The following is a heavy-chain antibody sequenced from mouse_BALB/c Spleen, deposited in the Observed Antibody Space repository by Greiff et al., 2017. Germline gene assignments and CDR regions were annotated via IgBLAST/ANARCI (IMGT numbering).Heavy chain of an antibody. Sequence: EVKVEESGAELVRSGASVKLSCTASGFNIKDYYMHWVKQRPEQGLEWIGWIDPENGDTEYAPKFQGKATMTADTSSNTAYLQLSSLTSEDTAVYYCNARDFDYWGQGTTLTVSS. CDR1: GFNIKDYY. V-gene: IGHV14-4*02. CDR3: NARDFDY. CDR2: IDPENGDT. J-gene: IGHJ2*01.